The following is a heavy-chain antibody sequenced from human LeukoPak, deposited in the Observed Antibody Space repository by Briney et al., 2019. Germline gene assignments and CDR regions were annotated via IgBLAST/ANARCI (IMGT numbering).Heavy chain of an antibody. CDR2: IYYSGST. J-gene: IGHJ5*02. CDR1: GGSISSSSYY. V-gene: IGHV4-39*07. D-gene: IGHD5-18*01. CDR3: ARVKKSWGYITRSGEFDP. Sequence: SETLSLTCTVSGGSISSSSYYWGWIRQPPGKGLEWIGSIYYSGSTNYNPSLKSRVTISVDTSKNQFSPKLSSVTAADTAVYYCARVKKSWGYITRSGEFDPWGQGTLVTVSS.